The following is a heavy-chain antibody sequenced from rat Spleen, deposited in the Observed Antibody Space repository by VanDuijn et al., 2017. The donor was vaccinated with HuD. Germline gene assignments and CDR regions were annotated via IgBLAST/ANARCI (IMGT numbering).Heavy chain of an antibody. J-gene: IGHJ1*01. CDR3: TRPCNNPHWYFDF. CDR1: GFTFNHYW. V-gene: IGHV5-31*01. CDR2: ISDTGGSS. Sequence: EVQLVESGGGLVQPGRSLKLSCVASGFTFNHYWMTWIRQAPGKGLEWIACISDTGGSSYYLDSVKGRFPISRDNAKSALYLQMDSLRSEDTATYYCTRPCNNPHWYFDFWGPGTMVTVSS. D-gene: IGHD1-10*01.